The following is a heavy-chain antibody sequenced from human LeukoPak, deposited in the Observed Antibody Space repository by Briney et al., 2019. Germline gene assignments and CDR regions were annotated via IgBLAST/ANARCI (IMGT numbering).Heavy chain of an antibody. CDR1: GGSISSYY. D-gene: IGHD5-24*01. CDR2: IYYSGST. Sequence: ASETLSLTCTVSGGSISSYYWSWIRQPPGKGLEWIGHIYYSGSTKYNPSLKGRVTISVDTSKNQLSLKLSSVTAADTAVYYCARQMRNEISFDYWGQGTLVTVSS. V-gene: IGHV4-59*08. CDR3: ARQMRNEISFDY. J-gene: IGHJ4*02.